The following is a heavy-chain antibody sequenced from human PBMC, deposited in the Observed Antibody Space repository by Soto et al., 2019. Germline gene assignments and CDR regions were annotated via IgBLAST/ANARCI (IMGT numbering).Heavy chain of an antibody. V-gene: IGHV5-51*01. CDR3: ARQHDSHAFDV. Sequence: HGESLKISCKGSGHSFTNHWIGWVRQTPGKGLEWMGFIYLGDSDTRYSPSFLGQVTISVDKSINTAYLQWSSLKASDTAIYWCARQHDSHAFDVWGQGTMVTVS. CDR2: IYLGDSDT. J-gene: IGHJ3*01. D-gene: IGHD3-22*01. CDR1: GHSFTNHW.